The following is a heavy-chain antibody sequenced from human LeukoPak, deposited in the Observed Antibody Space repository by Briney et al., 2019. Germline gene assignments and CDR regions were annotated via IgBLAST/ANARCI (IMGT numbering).Heavy chain of an antibody. J-gene: IGHJ3*02. CDR2: IYYSGST. CDR3: ARAGPTTAVDAFDI. D-gene: IGHD1-26*01. V-gene: IGHV4-28*03. Sequence: KASDTLSLTCAVSGYSISSSNWWGWTRPPPGRGLEWIGYIYYSGSTYYNPSLESRVTMSLDMSKNQISLNLSSVTAVDTAVYYCARAGPTTAVDAFDIWGLGTKVTVSS. CDR1: GYSISSSNW.